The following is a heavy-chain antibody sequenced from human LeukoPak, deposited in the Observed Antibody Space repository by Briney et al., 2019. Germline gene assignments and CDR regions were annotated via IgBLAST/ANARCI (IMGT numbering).Heavy chain of an antibody. CDR1: GFTFDDYG. CDR3: ARDPSYYYMDV. CDR2: ISSSGSTI. J-gene: IGHJ6*03. V-gene: IGHV3-48*03. Sequence: PGGSLRLSCAASGFTFDDYGMSWVRQAPGKGLEWASYISSSGSTIYYADSVKGRFTISRDNAKNSLYLQMNSLRAEDTAVYYCARDPSYYYMDVWGKGTTVTVSS.